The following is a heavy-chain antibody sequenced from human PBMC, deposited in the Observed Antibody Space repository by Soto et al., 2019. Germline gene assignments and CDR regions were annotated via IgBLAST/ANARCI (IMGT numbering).Heavy chain of an antibody. V-gene: IGHV4-34*01. Sequence: RLPPGKRLEWIGEINHSGSTNYNPSLKSRVTISVDTSKNQFSLKLSSVTAADTAVYYCARVRNHYASSSYLAYWGHGPLLT. J-gene: IGHJ4*01. CDR2: INHSGST. D-gene: IGHD3-22*01. CDR3: ARVRNHYASSSYLAY.